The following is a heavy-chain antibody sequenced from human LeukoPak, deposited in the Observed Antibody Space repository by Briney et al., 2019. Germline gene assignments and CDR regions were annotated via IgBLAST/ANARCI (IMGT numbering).Heavy chain of an antibody. V-gene: IGHV3-30*18. J-gene: IGHJ3*02. CDR3: ANGYYYGSGSYYKEAFDI. D-gene: IGHD3-10*01. Sequence: GGSLSLSCAASGFTFSNYGMHWVRQAPGKGLEWVVVISYDGSNKYYADSVKGRFTISRDNSKNTLYLQMNSLRGEDTAVYYCANGYYYGSGSYYKEAFDIWAEGTILTVSS. CDR1: GFTFSNYG. CDR2: ISYDGSNK.